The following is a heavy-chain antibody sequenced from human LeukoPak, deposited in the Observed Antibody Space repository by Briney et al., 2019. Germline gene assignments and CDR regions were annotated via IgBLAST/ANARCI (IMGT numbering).Heavy chain of an antibody. D-gene: IGHD3-10*01. CDR2: ISGSGGST. CDR3: AKRGGSLYYFDY. V-gene: IGHV3-23*01. Sequence: GGSLRLSCAASGFTFSSYEMNWVRQAPGKGLEWVSAISGSGGSTYYADSVKGRFTISRDNSKNTLYLQMNSLRAEDTAVYYCAKRGGSLYYFDYWGQGTLVTVSS. J-gene: IGHJ4*02. CDR1: GFTFSSYE.